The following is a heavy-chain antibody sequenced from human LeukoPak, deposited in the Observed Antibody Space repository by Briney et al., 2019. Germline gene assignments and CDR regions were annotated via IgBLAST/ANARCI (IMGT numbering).Heavy chain of an antibody. J-gene: IGHJ2*01. CDR2: IYKGGNT. CDR3: ARVLSIEAAGTWSWYFDL. CDR1: GITVSSNY. V-gene: IGHV3-66*01. D-gene: IGHD6-13*01. Sequence: GGSLRLSCAASGITVSSNYMTCVRQAPRKGLEWVSVIYKGGNTYYTDSVKGRFTISRDNSKNTLYLQMNSLRDEDTAVYYCARVLSIEAAGTWSWYFDLWGRGTLLTVSS.